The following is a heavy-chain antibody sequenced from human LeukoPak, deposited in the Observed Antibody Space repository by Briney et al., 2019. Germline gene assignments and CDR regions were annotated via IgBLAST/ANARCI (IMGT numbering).Heavy chain of an antibody. V-gene: IGHV4-59*08. CDR2: IHYSGST. CDR1: GGSISSYY. D-gene: IGHD4/OR15-4a*01. Sequence: PSETLSLTCTVSGGSISSYYWSWIRQPPGKGLEWIGYIHYSGSTIYNPSLKSRVTMSLGTSKNQFSLKLTSVTAADTAVYYCARRDYKYSSLDYWGQGTLVTVSS. CDR3: ARRDYKYSSLDY. J-gene: IGHJ4*02.